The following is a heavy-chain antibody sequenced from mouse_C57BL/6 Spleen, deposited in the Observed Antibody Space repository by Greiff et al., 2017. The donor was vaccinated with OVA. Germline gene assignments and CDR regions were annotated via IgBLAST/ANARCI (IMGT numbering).Heavy chain of an antibody. D-gene: IGHD2-5*01. CDR2: INPNNGGT. CDR1: GYTFTDYY. J-gene: IGHJ1*03. Sequence: VQLQQSGPELVKPGASVKISCKASGYTFTDYYMNWVKQSHGKSLEWIGDINPNNGGTSYNQKFKGKATLTVDKSSSTAYMELRNLTSEDSAVYYCARGKELYYSNYNDDVWGTGTTVTVSS. CDR3: ARGKELYYSNYNDDV. V-gene: IGHV1-26*01.